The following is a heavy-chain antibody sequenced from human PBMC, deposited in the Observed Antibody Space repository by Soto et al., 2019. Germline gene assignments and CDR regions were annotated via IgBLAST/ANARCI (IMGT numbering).Heavy chain of an antibody. CDR2: IIPIFGTA. CDR1: GGTFSSYA. Sequence: QVQLVQSGAEVKKPGSSVKVSCKASGGTFSSYAIGWVRQAPGQGLEWMGGIIPIFGTANYAQKFKGRVTITADESTSKAYMELSSLRSEDTAVYYCARLGPYSSGWPNSDYWYCDLWGRGTLVTVS. D-gene: IGHD6-19*01. J-gene: IGHJ2*01. V-gene: IGHV1-69*01. CDR3: ARLGPYSSGWPNSDYWYCDL.